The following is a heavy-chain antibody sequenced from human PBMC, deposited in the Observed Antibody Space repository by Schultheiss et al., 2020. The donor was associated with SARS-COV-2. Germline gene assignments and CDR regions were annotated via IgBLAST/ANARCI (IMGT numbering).Heavy chain of an antibody. V-gene: IGHV4-59*12. J-gene: IGHJ6*02. Sequence: SETLSLTCTVSGGSISSYYWSWIRQPPGKGLEWIGEINHSGSTNYNPSLKSRVTISVDTSKNQFSLKLSSVTAADTAVYYCATTTVTTGYYYYYYGMDVWGQGTTVTVSS. D-gene: IGHD4-11*01. CDR1: GGSISSYY. CDR2: INHSGST. CDR3: ATTTVTTGYYYYYYGMDV.